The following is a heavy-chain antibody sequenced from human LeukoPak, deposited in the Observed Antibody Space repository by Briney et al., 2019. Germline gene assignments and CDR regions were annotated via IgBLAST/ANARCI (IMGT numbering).Heavy chain of an antibody. Sequence: GGSLRLSCAASGFTFSSYWMRWVRQAPGKGLEGVANTKNDGSEEYYVDSVKGRFTISRDNAKNSLFLQMNSLTVEDTAVYYCARAIRGSAVDTGDRWGQGTLVTVSS. CDR1: GFTFSSYW. CDR2: TKNDGSEE. J-gene: IGHJ4*02. V-gene: IGHV3-7*01. D-gene: IGHD3-10*01. CDR3: ARAIRGSAVDTGDR.